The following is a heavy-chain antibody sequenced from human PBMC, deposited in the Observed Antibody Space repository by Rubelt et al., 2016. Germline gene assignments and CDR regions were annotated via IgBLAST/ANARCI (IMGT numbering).Heavy chain of an antibody. CDR3: ARDRSSTSLDV. CDR2: NPSGGST. D-gene: IGHD2-2*01. J-gene: IGHJ6*02. Sequence: NPSGGSTSYAQKFQGRVTMTRDTSTSTVYMELSSLRSEDTAVYYCARDRSSTSLDVWGQGTTVTVSS. V-gene: IGHV1-46*01.